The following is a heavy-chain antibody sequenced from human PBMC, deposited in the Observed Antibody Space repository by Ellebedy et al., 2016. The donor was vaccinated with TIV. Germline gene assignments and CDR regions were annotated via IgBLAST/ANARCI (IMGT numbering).Heavy chain of an antibody. Sequence: ASVKVSCKASGYSFTTHDINWVRQAPGQGLQWMGRINPNTGGTDYAQKFQARVTMTRDTSISTAYLEVSRLSFDDTAVYYCARSAHYGDYDYWGQGTQVTVSS. CDR1: GYSFTTHD. J-gene: IGHJ4*02. V-gene: IGHV1-2*06. CDR2: INPNTGGT. D-gene: IGHD4-17*01. CDR3: ARSAHYGDYDY.